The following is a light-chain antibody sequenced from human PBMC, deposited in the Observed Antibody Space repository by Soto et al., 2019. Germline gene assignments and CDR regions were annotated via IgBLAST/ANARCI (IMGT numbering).Light chain of an antibody. J-gene: IGKJ1*01. CDR3: ERYCASQWT. CDR1: QSVGNNW. V-gene: IGKV3-20*01. Sequence: EIVLTQSPGTLSLSPGERATLSCRASQSVGNNWLAWYQQRPGETPRLLIHDACSRATGIPDRFSGSGSGTACTLTINRLEPADSAVYYSERYCASQWTFGQRTKVEMK. CDR2: DAC.